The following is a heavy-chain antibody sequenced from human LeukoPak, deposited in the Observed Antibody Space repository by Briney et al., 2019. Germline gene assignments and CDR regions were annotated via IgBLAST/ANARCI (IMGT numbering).Heavy chain of an antibody. J-gene: IGHJ3*02. CDR1: GYSFSTYW. V-gene: IGHV5-51*01. CDR2: MYPGDSDT. Sequence: GESLKISCRGSGYSFSTYWVGWVRQMPGKGLEWMGIMYPGDSDTRYSPSFRGQFTISADESISTAYLQWSSLKASDTAMYYCARRDGYNMGAFDIWGQGTMVTVSS. CDR3: ARRDGYNMGAFDI. D-gene: IGHD5-24*01.